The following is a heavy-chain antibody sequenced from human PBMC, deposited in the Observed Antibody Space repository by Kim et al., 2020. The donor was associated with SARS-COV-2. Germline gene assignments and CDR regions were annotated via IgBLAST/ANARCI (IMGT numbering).Heavy chain of an antibody. V-gene: IGHV4-38-2*02. CDR2: IYHSGST. J-gene: IGHJ4*02. CDR3: ARDLVGLILTGYPRYFDY. D-gene: IGHD3-9*01. CDR1: GYSISSGYY. Sequence: SETLSLTCTVSGYSISSGYYWGWIRQPPGKGLEWIGSIYHSGSTYYNPSLKSRVTISVDTSKNQFSLKLSSVTAADTAVYYCARDLVGLILTGYPRYFDYWGQGTLVTVSS.